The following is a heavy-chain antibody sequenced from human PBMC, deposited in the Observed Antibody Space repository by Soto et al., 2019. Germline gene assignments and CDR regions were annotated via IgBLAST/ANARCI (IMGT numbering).Heavy chain of an antibody. CDR1: GGSIRSHY. D-gene: IGHD3-3*01. Sequence: ASVTLSLPWTVSGGSIRSHYWRWIRQPTGKGLEWIGYIYYSGSTNYNPSLKSRVTISVDTSKNQFSLKLSSGTAADTAVYYCARRLAVFGAKGDDPRWNNYYYGMDVWGQGTTGTVSS. J-gene: IGHJ6*02. CDR2: IYYSGST. CDR3: ARRLAVFGAKGDDPRWNNYYYGMDV. V-gene: IGHV4-59*11.